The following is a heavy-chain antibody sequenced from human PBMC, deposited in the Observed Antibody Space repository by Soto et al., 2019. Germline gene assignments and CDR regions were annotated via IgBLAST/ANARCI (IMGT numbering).Heavy chain of an antibody. CDR1: GFIFSNYA. CDR2: LGPSGANT. Sequence: GGSLRLSCAASGFIFSNYAMTWVRHAPGKGLEWVSSLGPSGANTFYADSVRGRFTISRDNSKYTVYLEMSGLRAEDTAIYYCARNVRTDYWGQGTLVTVSS. CDR3: ARNVRTDY. J-gene: IGHJ4*02. V-gene: IGHV3-23*01. D-gene: IGHD3-10*02.